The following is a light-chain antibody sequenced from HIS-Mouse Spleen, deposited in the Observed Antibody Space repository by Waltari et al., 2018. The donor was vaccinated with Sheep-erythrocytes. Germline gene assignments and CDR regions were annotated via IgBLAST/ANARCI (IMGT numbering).Light chain of an antibody. Sequence: DVVMTQSPLSLPVTLGQPASISCRSSQSLVHSDGNTYLNWFQQRPGQSPRRLIYKVSYRDSGVPDRFSGSGSGTDFTLKISRVEAEDVGVYYCMQGTFGQGTKLEIK. CDR2: KVS. CDR3: MQGT. V-gene: IGKV2-30*02. CDR1: QSLVHSDGNTY. J-gene: IGKJ2*01.